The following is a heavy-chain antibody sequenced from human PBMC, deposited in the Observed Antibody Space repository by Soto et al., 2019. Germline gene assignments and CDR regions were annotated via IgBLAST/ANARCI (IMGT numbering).Heavy chain of an antibody. J-gene: IGHJ6*02. V-gene: IGHV3-30-3*01. Sequence: QVQLVESGGGVVQPGRSLRLSCAASGFTFSSYAMHWVRQAPGKGLEWVAVISYDGSNKYYADSVKGRFTISRDNSKNTLYLQMKSLRAEDTAVYYCAREGLAAGYYYYYGMDVWGQGTTVTVSS. CDR3: AREGLAAGYYYYYGMDV. D-gene: IGHD6-13*01. CDR2: ISYDGSNK. CDR1: GFTFSSYA.